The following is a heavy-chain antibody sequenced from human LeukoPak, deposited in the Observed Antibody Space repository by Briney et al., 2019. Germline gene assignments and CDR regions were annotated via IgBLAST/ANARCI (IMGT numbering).Heavy chain of an antibody. CDR1: GGTFSSYA. Sequence: SVKVSCKASGGTFSSYAISWVRQAPGQGLEWMGRIIPILGIANYAQKFQGRVTITADKSTSTAYMELSSLRSEGTAVYYCARVAGYSSSWYPWGQGTLVTVSS. V-gene: IGHV1-69*04. J-gene: IGHJ5*02. CDR2: IIPILGIA. CDR3: ARVAGYSSSWYP. D-gene: IGHD6-13*01.